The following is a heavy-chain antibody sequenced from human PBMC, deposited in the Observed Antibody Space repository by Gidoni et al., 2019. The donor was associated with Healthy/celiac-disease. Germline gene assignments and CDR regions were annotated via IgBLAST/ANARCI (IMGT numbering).Heavy chain of an antibody. D-gene: IGHD6-13*01. J-gene: IGHJ6*02. CDR1: GGSISSSSYY. CDR2: IYYSGST. Sequence: QLQLQESGPGLVKPSETLSLTCTVSGGSISSSSYYWGWIRQPPGKGLEWIGSIYYSGSTYYNPSLKSRVTISVDTSKNQFSLKLSSVTAADTAVYYCRGIFRFDGMDVWGQGTTVTVSS. CDR3: RGIFRFDGMDV. V-gene: IGHV4-39*01.